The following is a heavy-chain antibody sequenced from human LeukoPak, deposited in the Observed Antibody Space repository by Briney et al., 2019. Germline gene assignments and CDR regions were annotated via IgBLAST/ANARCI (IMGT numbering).Heavy chain of an antibody. CDR2: IIPLFRTA. J-gene: IGHJ5*02. D-gene: IGHD6-13*01. V-gene: IGHV1-69*13. Sequence: ASVTVSCKASGGTFSNYGISWVGQAPGQGMEGMGGIIPLFRTAKYAQGFQGRITITADASTAYMELSGLTSDDTAVYFCATTAGGSWYLVIYTWGQGTLVTVSS. CDR1: GGTFSNYG. CDR3: ATTAGGSWYLVIYT.